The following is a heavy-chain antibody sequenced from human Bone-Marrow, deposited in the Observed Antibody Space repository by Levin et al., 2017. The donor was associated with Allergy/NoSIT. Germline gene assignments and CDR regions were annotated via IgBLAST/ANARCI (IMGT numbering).Heavy chain of an antibody. D-gene: IGHD2-15*01. V-gene: IGHV3-7*03. CDR1: GFTFSNYW. Sequence: GGSLRLSCAASGFTFSNYWMSWVRQAPEKGLEWVANIKEDGSETYYVDSVKGRFTISRDNAKNSLYLQMNSLRAEDTAVYYCARGVLSAVDYWGQGTLVTVSS. CDR3: ARGVLSAVDY. J-gene: IGHJ4*02. CDR2: IKEDGSET.